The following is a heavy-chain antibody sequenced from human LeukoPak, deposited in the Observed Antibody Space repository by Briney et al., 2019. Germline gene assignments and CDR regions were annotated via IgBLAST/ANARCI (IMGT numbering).Heavy chain of an antibody. D-gene: IGHD2-21*02. CDR3: AKVAKGNIVVVTALDY. CDR1: GFTFSSYA. V-gene: IGHV3-30*18. J-gene: IGHJ4*02. CDR2: ISYDGSNK. Sequence: GRSLRLSCGASGFTFSSYAMHWVRQAPGKGLEWVAIISYDGSNKFYADSVKGRFTISRDNSKNTLYLQMNILGPEDTAMYYCAKVAKGNIVVVTALDYWGPGTLVTVSS.